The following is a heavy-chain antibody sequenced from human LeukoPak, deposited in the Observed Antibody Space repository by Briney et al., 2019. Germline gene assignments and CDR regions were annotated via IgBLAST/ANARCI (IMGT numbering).Heavy chain of an antibody. D-gene: IGHD6-13*01. CDR3: ARLLIAAAGTDGDWFDP. V-gene: IGHV5-51*01. CDR1: GYSFTTYW. J-gene: IGHJ5*02. CDR2: IYPGDSNT. Sequence: GESLKISCKGSGYSFTTYWIGWVRQMPGKGLEWMGIIYPGDSNTRYSPSFQGQVTISADKSINTAYLQWSSLKASDTAMYYCARLLIAAAGTDGDWFDPWGQGTLVTVSS.